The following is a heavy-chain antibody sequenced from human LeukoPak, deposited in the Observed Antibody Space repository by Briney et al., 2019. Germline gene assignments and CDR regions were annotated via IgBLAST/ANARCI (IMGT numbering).Heavy chain of an antibody. CDR3: ASGYRSGSYYGVFYS. CDR1: GGSFSGYY. D-gene: IGHD3-10*01. V-gene: IGHV4-34*01. Sequence: SETLSLTCAVYGGSFSGYYWSWIRQPPGKGLERIGEINHSGSTNYNPSLKSRVTISVDTSKNQFSLKLSSVTAADTAVHYCASGYRSGSYYGVFYSWGQGTLVTVSS. J-gene: IGHJ5*01. CDR2: INHSGST.